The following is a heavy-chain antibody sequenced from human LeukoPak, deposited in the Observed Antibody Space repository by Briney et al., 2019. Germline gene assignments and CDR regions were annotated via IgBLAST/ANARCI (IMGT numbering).Heavy chain of an antibody. CDR3: ARDGTPNYSTGWVYMDV. CDR1: GFSFSSYE. Sequence: GGSLRLSCAASGFSFSSYEMNWVRQAPGKGLEWISYISASGTLTHYADSVEGRFTISRDNAKNSLFLQMNSLRGEDTAVYYCARDGTPNYSTGWVYMDVWGKGTTVTISS. V-gene: IGHV3-48*03. D-gene: IGHD6-25*01. CDR2: ISASGTLT. J-gene: IGHJ6*04.